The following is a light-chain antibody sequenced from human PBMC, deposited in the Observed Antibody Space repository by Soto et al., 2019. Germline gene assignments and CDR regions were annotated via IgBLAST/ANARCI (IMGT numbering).Light chain of an antibody. CDR3: QQSVFT. J-gene: IGKJ3*01. Sequence: DIQMTQSPSSLSASVGDRVTITCQASQDISNYLNWYQQKPGKAPKLLIYDASNLETGVPSRFSGSGSGTDFTFTISSLQPEDIATYYCQQSVFTFGPGTKVDIK. CDR1: QDISNY. V-gene: IGKV1-33*01. CDR2: DAS.